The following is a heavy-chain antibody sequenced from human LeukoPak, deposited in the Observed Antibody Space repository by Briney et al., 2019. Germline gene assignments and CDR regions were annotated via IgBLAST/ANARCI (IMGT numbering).Heavy chain of an antibody. Sequence: SETLSLTCTVSGGSISSSSYYWGWIRQPPGKGLEWIGSIYYSGSTYYNPSLKSRVTISVDTSKNQFSLKLSSVTAADTAVYYCAREGRVTTWIYYGMDVWGQGTTVTVSS. CDR2: IYYSGST. CDR3: AREGRVTTWIYYGMDV. J-gene: IGHJ6*02. CDR1: GGSISSSSYY. D-gene: IGHD4-17*01. V-gene: IGHV4-39*07.